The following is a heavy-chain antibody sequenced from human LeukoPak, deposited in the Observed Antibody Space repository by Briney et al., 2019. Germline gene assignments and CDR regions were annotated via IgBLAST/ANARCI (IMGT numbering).Heavy chain of an antibody. V-gene: IGHV4-59*01. J-gene: IGHJ4*02. CDR1: GGSISSYY. CDR2: IYYSGST. D-gene: IGHD2-2*01. Sequence: SETLSLTCTVSGGSISSYYWSWIRQPPGKGLEWIGYIYYSGSTNYNPSLKSRVTISVDTSKNQFSLKLSSVTAADTAVYYCARGFPSSYWGQGTLVTVSS. CDR3: ARGFPSSY.